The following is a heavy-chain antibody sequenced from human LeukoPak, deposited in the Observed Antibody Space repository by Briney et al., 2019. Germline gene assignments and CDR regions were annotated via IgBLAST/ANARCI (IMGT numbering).Heavy chain of an antibody. D-gene: IGHD4-17*01. V-gene: IGHV3-7*01. CDR2: INKDGSER. J-gene: IGHJ4*02. Sequence: AGGSLRLSCAASGFTFSGYWMSWVRQAPGKGLEWVANINKDGSERYNVDSVKGRFTISRDNANKSLYLQMNSLRAEDTSVYYCARESKGRSKIDYWGRGTLVTVSS. CDR3: ARESKGRSKIDY. CDR1: GFTFSGYW.